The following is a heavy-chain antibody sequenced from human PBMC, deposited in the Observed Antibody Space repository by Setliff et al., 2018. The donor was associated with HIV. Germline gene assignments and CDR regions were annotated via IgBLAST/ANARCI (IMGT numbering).Heavy chain of an antibody. D-gene: IGHD1-26*01. CDR3: VRDGVGTTPFDY. J-gene: IGHJ4*02. CDR1: GFNVNNKY. Sequence: GGSLRLSCAASGFNVNNKYMSWVRQAPGKGLVWVSRINYHGSDISYADSVKGRFTISRDNAKNTVYLQMNNLRDEDTAVYFCVRDGVGTTPFDYWGQGSLVTSPQ. CDR2: INYHGSDI. V-gene: IGHV3-74*01.